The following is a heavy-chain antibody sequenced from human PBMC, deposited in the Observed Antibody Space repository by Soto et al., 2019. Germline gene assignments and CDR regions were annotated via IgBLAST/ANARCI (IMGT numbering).Heavy chain of an antibody. D-gene: IGHD1-26*01. Sequence: EVQLVESGGGLVQPGGSLKLSCAASGFTFSGSAMHWVRQASGKGLEWAGRIRSKANSYATAYAASVKGWFTILRDDSNNTAYLQINSLKTEDTAVYYCTRTELLAAFDSWGQWTMVTVSS. CDR3: TRTELLAAFDS. CDR1: GFTFSGSA. CDR2: IRSKANSYAT. V-gene: IGHV3-73*02. J-gene: IGHJ3*02.